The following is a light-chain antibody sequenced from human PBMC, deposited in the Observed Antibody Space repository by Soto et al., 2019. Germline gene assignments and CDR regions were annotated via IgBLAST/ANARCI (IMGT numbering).Light chain of an antibody. CDR2: GAS. CDR1: QSVRSNY. V-gene: IGKV3-20*01. CDR3: QQYDTSPPIT. J-gene: IGKJ4*01. Sequence: EIVLTQSPGTLSLSPGDRATLSCRASQSVRSNYLAWYQQKPGQAPRLLLYGASSRATGIPDRFSGSGSVTEFFLTISRLEPEDFAVYYCQQYDTSPPITLGGGTKVEIK.